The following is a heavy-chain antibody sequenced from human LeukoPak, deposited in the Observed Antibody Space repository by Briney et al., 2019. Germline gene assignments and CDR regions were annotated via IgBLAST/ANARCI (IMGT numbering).Heavy chain of an antibody. Sequence: ASVKVSCKASGYPFASYGISWVRQAPGQGLEWMGWIGAYKGNTNYAQKFQGRVTMTTDTSTSTAYMELRSLRSDDTAVYYCARDHGGKVDRYFDLWGRGTLVTVSS. CDR1: GYPFASYG. V-gene: IGHV1-18*01. CDR3: ARDHGGKVDRYFDL. CDR2: IGAYKGNT. D-gene: IGHD4-23*01. J-gene: IGHJ2*01.